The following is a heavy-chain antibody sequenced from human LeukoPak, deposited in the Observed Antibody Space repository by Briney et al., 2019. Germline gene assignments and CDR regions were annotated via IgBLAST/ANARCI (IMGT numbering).Heavy chain of an antibody. D-gene: IGHD3-22*01. CDR1: GYSFTSYW. CDR3: ARIHSSGYYYLDAFDI. CDR2: IYPGDSDT. V-gene: IGHV5-51*01. J-gene: IGHJ3*02. Sequence: GESLKISCKGSGYSFTSYWIGWVRQMPGKGLEWVGIIYPGDSDTRYSPSFQGQVTISADKSISTAYPQWSSLKASDTAMYYCARIHSSGYYYLDAFDIWGQGTMVTVSS.